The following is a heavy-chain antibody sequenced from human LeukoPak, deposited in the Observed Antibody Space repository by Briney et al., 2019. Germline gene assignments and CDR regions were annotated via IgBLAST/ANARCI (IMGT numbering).Heavy chain of an antibody. J-gene: IGHJ4*02. CDR1: GFTFSSYW. V-gene: IGHV3-7*01. D-gene: IGHD6-13*01. Sequence: GGSLRLSCAASGFTFSSYWMSWVRQAPGKGLEWVANIKQDGSEKYYADSVKGRFTISRDNSKNTLYLQMNSLRAEDTAVYYCAREVSSSSPSDYWGQGTLVTVSS. CDR2: IKQDGSEK. CDR3: AREVSSSSPSDY.